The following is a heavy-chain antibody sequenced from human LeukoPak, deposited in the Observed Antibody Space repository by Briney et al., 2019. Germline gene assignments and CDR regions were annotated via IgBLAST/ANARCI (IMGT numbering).Heavy chain of an antibody. Sequence: ASVKVSRKGSGYTFTGYYMDWVRQAPGQGLEWMGWINPNSGGTNYARKFKGRVTMNRDTTIRTDYAELRRMRSDDTAVYYCARDPSWFGELLWWFDLWGQGTLVTVSS. CDR1: GYTFTGYY. V-gene: IGHV1-2*02. CDR3: ARDPSWFGELLWWFDL. D-gene: IGHD3-10*01. CDR2: INPNSGGT. J-gene: IGHJ5*02.